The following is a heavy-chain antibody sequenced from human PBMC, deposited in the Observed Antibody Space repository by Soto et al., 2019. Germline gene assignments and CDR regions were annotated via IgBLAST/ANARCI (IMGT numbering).Heavy chain of an antibody. CDR3: ARLLTSKYSGSYPGADYYYYYGMDV. CDR1: GGSISSSSYY. Sequence: QLQLQESGPGLVKPSETLSLTCTVSGGSISSSSYYWGWIRQPPGKVLEWIGSIYYSGSTYYNPSHKSRVTISVDTSKNQFSLTLSSVTAADTAVYYCARLLTSKYSGSYPGADYYYYYGMDVWGQGTTVTVSS. CDR2: IYYSGST. D-gene: IGHD1-26*01. V-gene: IGHV4-39*01. J-gene: IGHJ6*02.